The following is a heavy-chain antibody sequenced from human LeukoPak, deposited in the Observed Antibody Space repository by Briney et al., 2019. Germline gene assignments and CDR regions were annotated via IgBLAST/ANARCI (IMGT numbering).Heavy chain of an antibody. Sequence: ASVKVSCKASGGTFSIYAISWVRQAPGQGLEWMGGIIPIFGTANYAQKFQGRVTITADESTSTAYMELSSLRSEDTAVYYCARGLEHSGYDSFCYFDYWGQGTLVTVSS. D-gene: IGHD5-12*01. CDR3: ARGLEHSGYDSFCYFDY. V-gene: IGHV1-69*13. CDR1: GGTFSIYA. J-gene: IGHJ4*02. CDR2: IIPIFGTA.